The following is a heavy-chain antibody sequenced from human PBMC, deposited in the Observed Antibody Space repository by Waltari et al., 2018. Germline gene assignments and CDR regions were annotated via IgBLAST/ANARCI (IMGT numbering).Heavy chain of an antibody. V-gene: IGHV4-61*02. CDR3: ARARYDFWSGYETRFDP. CDR1: GGSIRSGSYY. Sequence: QVQLQESGPGLVKPSQTLSLTCTVPGGSIRSGSYYRSWIRHPAGKGLEWIGRTYTSGSTNYNPSLKSRVTISVDTSKNQFSLKLSSVTAADTAVYYCARARYDFWSGYETRFDPWGQGTLVTVSS. D-gene: IGHD3-3*01. CDR2: TYTSGST. J-gene: IGHJ5*02.